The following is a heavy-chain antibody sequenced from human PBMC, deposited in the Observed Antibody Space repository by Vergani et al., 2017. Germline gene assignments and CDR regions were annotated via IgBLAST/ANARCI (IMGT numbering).Heavy chain of an antibody. D-gene: IGHD3-16*01. V-gene: IGHV3-21*01. CDR1: GFTFSSYS. J-gene: IGHJ4*02. Sequence: EVQLVESGGGLVKPGGSLRLSCAASGFTFSSYSMNWVRQAPGKGLEWVSSISSSSSYIYYADSVKGRFTISRDNAKNSLYLQMNSLRAEDTAVYYCAKGPYDYVWGSYFHFDYWGQGTLVTVSS. CDR2: ISSSSSYI. CDR3: AKGPYDYVWGSYFHFDY.